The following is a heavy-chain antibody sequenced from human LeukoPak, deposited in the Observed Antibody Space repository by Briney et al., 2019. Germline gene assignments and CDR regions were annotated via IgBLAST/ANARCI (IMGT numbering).Heavy chain of an antibody. Sequence: SVTVSCKASGYTFTSYYIHWVRLDPGPPLEWMAIINPSGGSTSYAQKFQGRVTMTRDTATNTVYMELSSLTSEDTAVYYCARGLRKLEFDYWGQGTLVTVSS. J-gene: IGHJ4*02. CDR2: INPSGGST. D-gene: IGHD2-21*02. CDR3: ARGLRKLEFDY. CDR1: GYTFTSYY. V-gene: IGHV1-46*01.